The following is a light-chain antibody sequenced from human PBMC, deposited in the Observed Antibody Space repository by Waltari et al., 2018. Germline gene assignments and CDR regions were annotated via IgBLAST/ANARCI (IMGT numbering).Light chain of an antibody. V-gene: IGLV2-14*03. CDR1: NSAVGRCKY. Sequence: QSALTQPASVSGSPGQSLTISCTGTNSAVGRCKYVSWYQQLPGKAPKLLLFDVSKRPSGVSNRFSGSKSASTASLTISGLQAEDEATYYCMSYTSASTYVLFGGGTNLTVL. CDR2: DVS. CDR3: MSYTSASTYVL. J-gene: IGLJ2*01.